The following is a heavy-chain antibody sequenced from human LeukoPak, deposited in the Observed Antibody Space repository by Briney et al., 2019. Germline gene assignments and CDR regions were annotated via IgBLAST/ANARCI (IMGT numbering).Heavy chain of an antibody. CDR3: VRDRGYSTFDY. CDR2: MKEDGGEI. V-gene: IGHV3-7*01. CDR1: GFTFDDYG. D-gene: IGHD4-23*01. J-gene: IGHJ4*02. Sequence: PGGSLRLSCEASGFTFDDYGMSWVRHPPGKGLEWVANMKEDGGEINYVDSVKGRFTISRDNAKNSLDLQMNSLRVDDTAVYYCVRDRGYSTFDYWGQGTLVIVSS.